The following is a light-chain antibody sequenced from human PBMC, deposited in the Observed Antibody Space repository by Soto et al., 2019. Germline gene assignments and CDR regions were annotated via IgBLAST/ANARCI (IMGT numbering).Light chain of an antibody. J-gene: IGKJ4*01. Sequence: EIVMTQSPATLSVSPGERATLSCRASQSVSSNLDWYQQKPGQAPRLLIYGASTSATGIPARFSGSGSGTEFTLIISSLQSEDFAVYYCQQDKNWPPLTFGGGTKVDIK. CDR3: QQDKNWPPLT. V-gene: IGKV3-15*01. CDR2: GAS. CDR1: QSVSSN.